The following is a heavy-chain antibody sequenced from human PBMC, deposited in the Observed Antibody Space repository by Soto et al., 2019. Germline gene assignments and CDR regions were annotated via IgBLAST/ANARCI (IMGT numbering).Heavy chain of an antibody. V-gene: IGHV4-61*01. CDR2: IYYSGST. Sequence: PSETLSLTCAVSGVSISSSYYWIWLRQPPGKGLEWIGYIYYSGSTNYNPSLKSRVTISVDTSKNQFSLKLSSVTAADTAVYYCARGGYCRGGSCYPYYYYGMDVWGQGTTVTVSS. CDR3: ARGGYCRGGSCYPYYYYGMDV. D-gene: IGHD2-15*01. CDR1: GVSISSSYY. J-gene: IGHJ6*02.